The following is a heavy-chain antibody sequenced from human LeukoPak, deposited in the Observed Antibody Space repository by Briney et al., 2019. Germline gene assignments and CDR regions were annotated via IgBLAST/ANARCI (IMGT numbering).Heavy chain of an antibody. V-gene: IGHV3-7*01. J-gene: IGHJ4*02. Sequence: GGSLRLSCAASGFTFSCYALHWVRQAPGKGLEWVANIKQDGSEKYYVDSVKGRFTISRDNAKNSPYLQMNSLRAEDTAVYYCARVGSSGFDLDYWGQGTLVTVSS. CDR2: IKQDGSEK. D-gene: IGHD6-19*01. CDR1: GFTFSCYA. CDR3: ARVGSSGFDLDY.